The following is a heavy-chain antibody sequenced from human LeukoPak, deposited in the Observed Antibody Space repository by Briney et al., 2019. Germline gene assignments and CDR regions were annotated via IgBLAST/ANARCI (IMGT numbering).Heavy chain of an antibody. D-gene: IGHD6-13*01. J-gene: IGHJ4*02. CDR2: IIPILGIA. Sequence: ASVKVSCKASGGSFSSYAISWVRQAPGQGLEWMGRIIPILGIANYAQKFQGRVTITADKSTSTAYMELSSLRSEDTAVHYCARAGPFIAAAGTFDYWGQGTLVTVSS. V-gene: IGHV1-69*04. CDR1: GGSFSSYA. CDR3: ARAGPFIAAAGTFDY.